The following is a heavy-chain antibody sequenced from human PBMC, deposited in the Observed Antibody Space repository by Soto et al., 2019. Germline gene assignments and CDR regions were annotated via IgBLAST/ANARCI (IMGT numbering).Heavy chain of an antibody. D-gene: IGHD2-21*02. V-gene: IGHV1-69*01. CDR3: AVVVVTANYYYCYGMDV. J-gene: IGHJ6*01. Sequence: QVQLVQSGAEVKKPGSSVKVSCKASGGTFSSYAISWVRQAPGQGLEWMGGIIPIFGTANYAQKFQGRVTMTGHESTSTAYMELSSLRSEDTAVYYCAVVVVTANYYYCYGMDVWGQGTTVTVSS. CDR2: IIPIFGTA. CDR1: GGTFSSYA.